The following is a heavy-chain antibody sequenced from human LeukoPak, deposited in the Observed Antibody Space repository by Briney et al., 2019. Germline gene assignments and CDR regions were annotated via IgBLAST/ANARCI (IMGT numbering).Heavy chain of an antibody. CDR2: IYYSVST. J-gene: IGHJ4*02. CDR3: AGGHIPYCSGGRYYESYYFEY. D-gene: IGHD2-15*01. Sequence: SETLSLTCIVSGGSISMYYWSWVRPPPGKGLGWIGYIYYSVSTNNNPSPKSRVTLPVATSKNQLSLKCRSVTAADRAGYYFAGGHIPYCSGGRYYESYYFEYWGQGAMATVSS. CDR1: GGSISMYY. V-gene: IGHV4-59*01.